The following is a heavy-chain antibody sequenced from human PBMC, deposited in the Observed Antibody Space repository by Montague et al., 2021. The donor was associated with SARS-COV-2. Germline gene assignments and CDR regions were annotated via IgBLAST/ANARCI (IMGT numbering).Heavy chain of an antibody. Sequence: SLRLSCAASGFTLSSYDMHWVRQATGKGLEWVSAIGTAGDTYYPXSVKGRFTISRENAKNSLYLQMNSLRAGDTAVYYCARGDIVATQGAYYYYGMDVWGQGTTVTVSS. CDR3: ARGDIVATQGAYYYYGMDV. V-gene: IGHV3-13*01. J-gene: IGHJ6*02. CDR1: GFTLSSYD. CDR2: IGTAGDT. D-gene: IGHD5-12*01.